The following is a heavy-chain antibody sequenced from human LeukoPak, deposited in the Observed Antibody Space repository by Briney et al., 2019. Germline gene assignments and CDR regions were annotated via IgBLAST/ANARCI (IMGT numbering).Heavy chain of an antibody. Sequence: PSETLSLTCTVSGGSISSYYWSWIRQPPGKGLEWIGYIYYSGSTNYNPSLKSRVTISVDTSKNQFSLKLSSVTAADTAVCYCARDLGWNYYYYMDVWGKGTTVTVSS. J-gene: IGHJ6*03. CDR1: GGSISSYY. CDR3: ARDLGWNYYYYMDV. D-gene: IGHD6-19*01. CDR2: IYYSGST. V-gene: IGHV4-59*01.